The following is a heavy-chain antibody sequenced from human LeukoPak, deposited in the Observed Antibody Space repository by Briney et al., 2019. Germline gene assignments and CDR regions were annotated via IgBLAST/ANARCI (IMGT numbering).Heavy chain of an antibody. J-gene: IGHJ6*02. V-gene: IGHV7-4-1*02. CDR1: GYTFTHYA. CDR2: INTNTGNP. D-gene: IGHD2-2*01. Sequence: ASVKVSCKASGYTFTHYAMNWVRQAPGQGLEWMGWINTNTGNPTYAQGFTGRFVFSLDTSVSTAYLQISSLKAEDTAVYYCARGDPRTQDIVVVPAAPSYYYYYGMDVWGQGTTVTVSS. CDR3: ARGDPRTQDIVVVPAAPSYYYYYGMDV.